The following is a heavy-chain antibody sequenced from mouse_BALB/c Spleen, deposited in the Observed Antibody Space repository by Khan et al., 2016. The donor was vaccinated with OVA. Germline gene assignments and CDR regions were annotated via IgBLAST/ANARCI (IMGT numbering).Heavy chain of an antibody. V-gene: IGHV1-18*01. CDR3: ARDARDY. J-gene: IGHJ4*01. CDR2: INPKNGCT. Sequence: MQLEESGPELVKPGASVKISCKTSGYTFPAYTVHWVKQSLGKSLDWIGVINPKNGCTDYNQKFKGKATLTADKSSSTAYMEFRSLTSDDSAVYYCARDARDYWGQGTSVTVAS. CDR1: GYTFPAYT.